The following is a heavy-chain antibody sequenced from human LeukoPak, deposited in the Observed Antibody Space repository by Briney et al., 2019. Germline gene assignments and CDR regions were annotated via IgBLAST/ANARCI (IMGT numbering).Heavy chain of an antibody. D-gene: IGHD6-13*01. Sequence: GGSLRLSCAASGFTFSSYAMSWVRQAPGKGLEWVSAISGSGGSTYYADSVKGRFTISRDNSKNTLYLQMNSLRAEDTAVYYCARDRIAAAGLDVSYYGMDVWGQGTTVTVSS. CDR3: ARDRIAAAGLDVSYYGMDV. CDR2: ISGSGGST. J-gene: IGHJ6*02. CDR1: GFTFSSYA. V-gene: IGHV3-23*01.